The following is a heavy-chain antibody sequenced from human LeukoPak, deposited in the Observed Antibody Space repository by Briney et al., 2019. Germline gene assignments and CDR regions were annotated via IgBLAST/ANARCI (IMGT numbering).Heavy chain of an antibody. CDR1: GYTFTSYG. CDR3: ARDLYPVVVVAATTAGFDP. J-gene: IGHJ5*02. CDR2: ISAYNGNT. Sequence: ASVKVSCKASGYTFTSYGISWVRQAPGQGLEWMGWISAYNGNTNYAQKLQGRVTMTTDTSTSTAYMELRSLRSDDTAVYYCARDLYPVVVVAATTAGFDPWGQGTLVTASS. D-gene: IGHD2-15*01. V-gene: IGHV1-18*01.